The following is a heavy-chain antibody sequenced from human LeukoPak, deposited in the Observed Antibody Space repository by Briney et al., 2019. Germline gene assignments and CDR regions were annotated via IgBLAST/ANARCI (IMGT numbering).Heavy chain of an antibody. CDR3: ARDSTIFGVVTDNWFDP. D-gene: IGHD3-3*01. V-gene: IGHV3-7*03. CDR2: INHNGNVN. Sequence: GGSLRLSCAASGFTFSSYWMNWARQAPGKGLEWVASINHNGNVNYYVDSVKGRFTISRDNAKNSLYLQMSNLRAEDTAVYYCARDSTIFGVVTDNWFDPWGQGTLVTVSS. CDR1: GFTFSSYW. J-gene: IGHJ5*02.